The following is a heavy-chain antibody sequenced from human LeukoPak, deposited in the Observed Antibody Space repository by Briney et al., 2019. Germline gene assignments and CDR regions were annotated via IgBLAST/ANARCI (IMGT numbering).Heavy chain of an antibody. J-gene: IGHJ4*02. D-gene: IGHD6-19*01. Sequence: GGSLRLSCAASGFTFRSYAMSWVRQAPGKGLEWVSAISGSGGSTYYADSVKGRFTISRDNSKNTLYLQMNSLRAEDTAVYYCAKDQYSSDNFDYWGQGTMLTVSS. CDR1: GFTFRSYA. CDR2: ISGSGGST. CDR3: AKDQYSSDNFDY. V-gene: IGHV3-23*01.